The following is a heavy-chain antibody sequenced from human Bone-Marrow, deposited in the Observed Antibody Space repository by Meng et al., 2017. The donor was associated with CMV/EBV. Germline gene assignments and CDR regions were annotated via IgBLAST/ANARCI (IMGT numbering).Heavy chain of an antibody. V-gene: IGHV4-31*02. CDR2: IYYSGST. D-gene: IGHD2-2*01. J-gene: IGHJ5*02. CDR1: SISSGGYY. Sequence: SISSGGYYWSWIRQHPGKGLEWIGYIYYSGSTYYNPSLKSRVTISVDTSKNQFSLKLSSVTAADTAVYYSARVPPRSAAASSHWFDPWGQGTLVTVSS. CDR3: ARVPPRSAAASSHWFDP.